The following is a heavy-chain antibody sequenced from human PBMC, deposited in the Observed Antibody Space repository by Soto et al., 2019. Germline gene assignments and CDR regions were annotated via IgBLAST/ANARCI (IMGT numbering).Heavy chain of an antibody. CDR1: GFTFSSYG. Sequence: PGGSLRLSCAASGFTFSSYGMHWVRQAPGKGLEWVAIISYDGSNTYYADSVKGRFTISRDNSKNTLYLQMNSLRAEDTSVYYCAKEGGLSGSYYISRPYYLAYWGQGTLVPGSS. CDR2: ISYDGSNT. D-gene: IGHD1-26*01. J-gene: IGHJ4*02. CDR3: AKEGGLSGSYYISRPYYLAY. V-gene: IGHV3-30*18.